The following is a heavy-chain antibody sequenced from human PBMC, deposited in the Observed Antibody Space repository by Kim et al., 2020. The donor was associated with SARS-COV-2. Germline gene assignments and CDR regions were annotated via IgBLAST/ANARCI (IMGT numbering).Heavy chain of an antibody. V-gene: IGHV4-30-2*04. D-gene: IGHD6-19*01. Sequence: CCNPSLKGRVTISVDTSTNQFSLKLSSVTAADTAVYYCARAGSQWYAFDIWGQGTMVTVSS. J-gene: IGHJ3*02. CDR3: ARAGSQWYAFDI.